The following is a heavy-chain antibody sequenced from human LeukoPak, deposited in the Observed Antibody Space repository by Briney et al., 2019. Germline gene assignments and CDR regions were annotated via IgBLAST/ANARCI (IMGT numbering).Heavy chain of an antibody. J-gene: IGHJ4*02. D-gene: IGHD3-3*01. Sequence: GGSLRLSCAASGFTFSSYWMHWVRQAPGKGLVWVSRISPDGSTTGHADSVKGRFTTSRDNAKNTLFLQMNSLRAEDTAVYYCARDFDFSSAIWGQGTLVTVSS. CDR3: ARDFDFSSAI. CDR1: GFTFSSYW. V-gene: IGHV3-74*01. CDR2: ISPDGSTT.